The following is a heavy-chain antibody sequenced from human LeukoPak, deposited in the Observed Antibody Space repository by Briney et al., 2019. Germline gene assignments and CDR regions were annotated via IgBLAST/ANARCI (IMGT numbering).Heavy chain of an antibody. CDR1: GGSISSYY. CDR2: IYYSGST. J-gene: IGHJ5*02. CDR3: ARDLGGVEANWFDP. Sequence: SETLSLTCTVSGGSISSYYWSWIRQPPGKGLERIGYIYYSGSTNYNPSLKSRVTISVDTSKNQFSLKLSSVTAADTAVYYCARDLGGVEANWFDPWGQGTLVTVSS. D-gene: IGHD3-16*01. V-gene: IGHV4-59*01.